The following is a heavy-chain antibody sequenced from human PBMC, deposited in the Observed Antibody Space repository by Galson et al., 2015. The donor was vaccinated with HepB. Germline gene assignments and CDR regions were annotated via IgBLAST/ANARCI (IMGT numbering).Heavy chain of an antibody. J-gene: IGHJ5*02. CDR3: ARDLRHDYKDPNWFDP. D-gene: IGHD4-11*01. V-gene: IGHV4-30-4*01. CDR1: GGSISSGDYY. CDR2: IYYSGST. Sequence: QVQLQESGPGLVKPSQTLSLTCTVSGGSISSGDYYWSWIRQPPGKGLEWIGYIYYSGSTYYNPSLKSRVTISVDTSKNQFSLKLSSVTAADTAVYYCARDLRHDYKDPNWFDPWGQGTLVTVSS.